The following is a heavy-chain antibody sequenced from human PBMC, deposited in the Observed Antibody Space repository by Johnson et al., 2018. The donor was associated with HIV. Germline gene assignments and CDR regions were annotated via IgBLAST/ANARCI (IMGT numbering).Heavy chain of an antibody. CDR3: ASEAGPDIVGAADDAFDI. D-gene: IGHD1-26*01. V-gene: IGHV3-23*04. CDR1: GFTFSNYA. Sequence: VQLVESGGALVQPGGSLRLSCAASGFTFSNYAMSWVRQAPGKGLEWVSAIIGSGGNTYYADSLKGQFTISKDNAKNPQYLQINSLRAEDTAVYYCASEAGPDIVGAADDAFDIWGQGTMVTVSS. CDR2: IIGSGGNT. J-gene: IGHJ3*02.